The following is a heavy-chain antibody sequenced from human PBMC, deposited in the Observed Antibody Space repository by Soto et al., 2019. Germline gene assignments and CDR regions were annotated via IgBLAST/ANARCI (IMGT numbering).Heavy chain of an antibody. CDR1: GGTFSSYA. V-gene: IGHV1-69*13. Sequence: SVKVSCKASGGTFSSYAISWVRQAPGQGLEWMGGIIPIFGTANYAQKFQGRVTITADESTSTAYMELSSLRSEDTAVYYCARAQGYCSGGSCYYFDYWGQGTLVTVSS. CDR2: IIPIFGTA. CDR3: ARAQGYCSGGSCYYFDY. J-gene: IGHJ4*02. D-gene: IGHD2-15*01.